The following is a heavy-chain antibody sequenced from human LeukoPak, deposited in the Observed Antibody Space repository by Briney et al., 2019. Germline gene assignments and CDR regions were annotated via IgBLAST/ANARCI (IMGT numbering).Heavy chain of an antibody. CDR1: GGTFISYA. CDR3: AREKPSWELLYGFDY. CDR2: IIPIFGTA. J-gene: IGHJ4*02. V-gene: IGHV1-69*13. Sequence: VASVKVSCKASGGTFISYAISWVRQAPGQGLEWMGGIIPIFGTANYAQKFQGRVTITADESTSTAYMELSSLRSEDTAVYYCAREKPSWELLYGFDYWGQGTLVTVSS. D-gene: IGHD1-26*01.